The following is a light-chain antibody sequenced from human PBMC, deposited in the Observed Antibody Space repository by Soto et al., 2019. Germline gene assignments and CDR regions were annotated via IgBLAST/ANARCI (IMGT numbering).Light chain of an antibody. CDR1: SSDVGNYNY. V-gene: IGLV2-14*01. Sequence: QPVLTQPASVSGSPGQSITISCTGTSSDVGNYNYVSWYQQYPGRVPKLLIYMVSNRPSGVSNRFSGSKSGNTASLTISGLQAEDEADYFCTSPTPGSLYVFGTRTKVTV. CDR3: TSPTPGSLYV. CDR2: MVS. J-gene: IGLJ1*01.